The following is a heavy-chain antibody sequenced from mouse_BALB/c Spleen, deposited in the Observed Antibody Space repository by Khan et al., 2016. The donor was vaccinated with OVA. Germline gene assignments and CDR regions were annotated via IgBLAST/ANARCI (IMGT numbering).Heavy chain of an antibody. CDR1: GYTFTNYW. Sequence: QVQLKESGAELVKPGASVKLSCKTSGYTFTNYWIQWVKQRPGQGLGWIGEIFPGTGTTYYNENFKAKATLTIDTSSNTAYIQLSSLTSEDTAVFFCARAYFGNYDFTYWGQGTLVTGSA. CDR2: IFPGTGTT. CDR3: ARAYFGNYDFTY. J-gene: IGHJ3*01. D-gene: IGHD2-10*01. V-gene: IGHV1S132*01.